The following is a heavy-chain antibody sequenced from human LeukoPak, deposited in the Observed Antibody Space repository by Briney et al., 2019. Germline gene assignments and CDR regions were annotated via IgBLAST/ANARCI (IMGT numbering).Heavy chain of an antibody. Sequence: GRSLRLSCAASAFTFSGSAIRWVRQSSGEGLGWDVHIDKKDNFCATTSAASVTGRFTISRDDSKNAAYLQMNSLKTEDTALYYCTRDSGTYTWLDPWGQGTLVTVSS. V-gene: IGHV3-73*01. CDR2: IDKKDNFCAT. J-gene: IGHJ5*02. D-gene: IGHD1-26*01. CDR1: AFTFSGSA. CDR3: TRDSGTYTWLDP.